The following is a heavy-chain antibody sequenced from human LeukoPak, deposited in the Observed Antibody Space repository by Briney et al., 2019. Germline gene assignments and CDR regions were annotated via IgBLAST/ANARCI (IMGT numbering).Heavy chain of an antibody. V-gene: IGHV4-61*02. CDR3: ARGPYSYDSSGAFDI. CDR2: ISSSGST. J-gene: IGHJ3*02. D-gene: IGHD3-22*01. CDR1: GDSISSGDYY. Sequence: SETLSLTCTVSGDSISSGDYYWSWIRQPAGKGLEWIGRISSSGSTNYNPSLKSRVTISVDTSKNQFSLKLTSVTAADTAVYFCARGPYSYDSSGAFDIWGQGTMVTVSS.